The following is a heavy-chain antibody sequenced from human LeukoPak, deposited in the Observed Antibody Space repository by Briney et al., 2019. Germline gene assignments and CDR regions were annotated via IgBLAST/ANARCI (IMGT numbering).Heavy chain of an antibody. V-gene: IGHV4-39*01. CDR3: ARLPNYDSSGCAD. D-gene: IGHD3-22*01. Sequence: PSETLSLTCTVSGGSISSSSYYWGWIRQPPGKGLEWIGSIYYSGSTYYNPSLKSRVTISVDTSKNQFSLKLSSVTAADTAVYYCARLPNYDSSGCADWGQGTLVTVSS. CDR1: GGSISSSSYY. CDR2: IYYSGST. J-gene: IGHJ4*02.